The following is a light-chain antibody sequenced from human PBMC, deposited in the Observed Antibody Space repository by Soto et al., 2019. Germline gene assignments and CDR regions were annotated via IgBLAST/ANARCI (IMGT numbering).Light chain of an antibody. Sequence: EIVLTQSPGTLSLSPGESATLSGRASQSFSSSYLAWYQQKPGQAPRLLIYATSSRATGIPDRFSGSGSQTDFTLTISRLEPEDFAVYYCQQYGTSPRTFGQGTKVDIK. CDR1: QSFSSSY. V-gene: IGKV3-20*01. CDR2: ATS. CDR3: QQYGTSPRT. J-gene: IGKJ1*01.